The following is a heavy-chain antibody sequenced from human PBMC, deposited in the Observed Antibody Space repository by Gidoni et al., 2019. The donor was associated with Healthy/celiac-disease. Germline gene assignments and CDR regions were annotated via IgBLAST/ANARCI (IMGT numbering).Heavy chain of an antibody. V-gene: IGHV4-39*01. CDR2: IYYSGST. Sequence: HLQLQESGPGLVKPSETLSLTCTVSGGSISSGSYYWGWIRPPPGKGLEWIGSIYYSGSTYYNPSLKSRVTISVDTSKNQFSLKLSSVTAADTAVYYCASSLNYDSSYYFDYWGQGTLVTVSS. CDR3: ASSLNYDSSYYFDY. J-gene: IGHJ4*02. D-gene: IGHD3-22*01. CDR1: GGSISSGSYY.